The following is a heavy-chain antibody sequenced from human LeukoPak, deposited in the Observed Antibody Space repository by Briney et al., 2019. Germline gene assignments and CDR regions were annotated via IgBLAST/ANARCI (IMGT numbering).Heavy chain of an antibody. CDR3: ARDKRNTIFGGY. D-gene: IGHD3-3*01. V-gene: IGHV4-34*01. J-gene: IGHJ4*02. CDR1: GGSFSGYY. CDR2: INHSGST. Sequence: SETLSLTCAVYGGSFSGYYWSWIRQPPGKGLEWIGEINHSGSTNYNPSLKSRVTISVDTSKNQFSLKLSSVTAEDTAVYYCARDKRNTIFGGYWGQGTLVTVS.